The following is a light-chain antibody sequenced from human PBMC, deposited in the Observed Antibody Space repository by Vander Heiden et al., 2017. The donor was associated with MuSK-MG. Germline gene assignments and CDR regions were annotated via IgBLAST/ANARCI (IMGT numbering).Light chain of an antibody. CDR1: QTISSY. CDR3: QQSYSAPRT. J-gene: IGKJ1*01. Sequence: DIQMTQSPSSLSASVGDRVTITCRASQTISSYVNWYQQKPGKAPKVLIHGASGLHSEVPSRFSGSGSGTDFTLTISSLQPEDFATYYCQQSYSAPRTFGQGTKVEIK. V-gene: IGKV1-39*01. CDR2: GAS.